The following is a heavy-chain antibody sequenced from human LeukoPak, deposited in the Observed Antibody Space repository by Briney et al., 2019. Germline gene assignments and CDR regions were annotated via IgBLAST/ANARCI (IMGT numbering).Heavy chain of an antibody. CDR2: IIPIIGAA. V-gene: IGHV1-69*01. Sequence: ASVKVSCKASGGTFSSYAMSWVRQAPGQGLEWMGGIIPIIGAANYAQKFQGRVTITADESTSTAYMELSSLRSEDTAVYYCARALYYDYVWGSYHLYYFDYWGQGTLVTVSS. CDR1: GGTFSSYA. D-gene: IGHD3-16*02. J-gene: IGHJ4*02. CDR3: ARALYYDYVWGSYHLYYFDY.